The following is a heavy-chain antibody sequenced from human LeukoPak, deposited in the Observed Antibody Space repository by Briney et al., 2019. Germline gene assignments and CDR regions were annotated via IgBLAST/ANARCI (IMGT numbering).Heavy chain of an antibody. CDR1: GFTFGKYW. Sequence: PGGSLRLSCVASGFTFGKYWMSWVRQAPGKGLEWVANIKLDGSEKNYVDSVKGRFTISRDNAESSLYLQMNSLRVEDTAVYYCVRNLAVAGTCFDSWGQGTLVTVSS. CDR3: VRNLAVAGTCFDS. CDR2: IKLDGSEK. D-gene: IGHD6-19*01. V-gene: IGHV3-7*03. J-gene: IGHJ4*02.